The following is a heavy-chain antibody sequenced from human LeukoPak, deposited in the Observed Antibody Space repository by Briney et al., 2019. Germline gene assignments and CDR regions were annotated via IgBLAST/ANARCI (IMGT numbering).Heavy chain of an antibody. Sequence: HPGGSLRLSCAASGFILSDYWMHWVRQGPGKGLVWVSRIKSDGSSTSYADSVKGRFTISRDNAKNTVYVHMNSLRDEDTAVYYCARGGRYAYFLDYWGQGTLVTVSS. CDR3: ARGGRYAYFLDY. CDR2: IKSDGSST. CDR1: GFILSDYW. J-gene: IGHJ4*02. V-gene: IGHV3-74*01. D-gene: IGHD3-16*01.